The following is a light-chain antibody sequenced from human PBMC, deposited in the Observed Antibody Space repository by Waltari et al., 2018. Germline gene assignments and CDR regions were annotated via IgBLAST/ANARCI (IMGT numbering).Light chain of an antibody. J-gene: IGKJ4*01. CDR3: QHYHSFPQT. Sequence: VIRMTQSPSFLSASAGDRVTISCRVTQGISRYLGWFQQKPGKAPELLIYAASTLQSGVPSRFSGSGSGTDFTLTINCLQSEDSATYYCQHYHSFPQTFGGGTKVEIK. CDR1: QGISRY. CDR2: AAS. V-gene: IGKV1D-8*01.